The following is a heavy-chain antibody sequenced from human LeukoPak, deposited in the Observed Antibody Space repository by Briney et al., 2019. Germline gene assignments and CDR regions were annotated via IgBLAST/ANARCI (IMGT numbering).Heavy chain of an antibody. CDR2: IYYSGST. CDR3: ARVVGASVIDY. V-gene: IGHV4-59*01. CDR1: GGSFSGNY. J-gene: IGHJ4*02. Sequence: PSETLSLTCAVYGGSFSGNYWSWIRQPPGKGLEWIGYIYYSGSTNYNPSLKSRVTISVDTSKNQFSLKLSSVTAADTAVYYCARVVGASVIDYWGQGTLVTVSS. D-gene: IGHD1-26*01.